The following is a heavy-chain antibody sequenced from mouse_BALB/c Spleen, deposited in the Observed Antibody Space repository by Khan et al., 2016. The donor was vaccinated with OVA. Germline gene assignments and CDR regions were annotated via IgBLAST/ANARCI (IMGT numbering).Heavy chain of an antibody. J-gene: IGHJ4*01. CDR3: ARCLYDTSYEYYAMDD. CDR1: GFTFSRYG. Sequence: EVELVESGGDLVKPGGSLKLSCAASGFTFSRYGMSWVRQTPDKRLEWVAIISTSGSYTYYPDSVKGRFTISRDNAMTTLYLQMSSLKSEDTAMEYGARCLYDTSYEYYAMDDWGQGTSITVSS. V-gene: IGHV5-6*01. D-gene: IGHD1-1*01. CDR2: ISTSGSYT.